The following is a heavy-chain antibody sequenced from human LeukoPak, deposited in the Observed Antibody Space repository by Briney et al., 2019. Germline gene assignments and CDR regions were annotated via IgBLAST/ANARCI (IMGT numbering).Heavy chain of an antibody. Sequence: GASVKVSCKASGYTFTGYYMHWVRQAPGQGLEWMGWINPNSGGTNYAQKLQGRVTMTTDTSTSTAYMELRSLRSDDTAVYYCARDQGNSSSWHSTSGYWGQGTLVTVSS. CDR3: ARDQGNSSSWHSTSGY. CDR2: INPNSGGT. CDR1: GYTFTGYY. D-gene: IGHD6-13*01. J-gene: IGHJ4*02. V-gene: IGHV1-2*02.